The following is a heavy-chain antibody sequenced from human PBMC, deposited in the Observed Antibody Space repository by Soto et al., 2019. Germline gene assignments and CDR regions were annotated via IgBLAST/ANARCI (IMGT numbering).Heavy chain of an antibody. V-gene: IGHV3-23*01. D-gene: IGHD2-2*01. J-gene: IGHJ4*02. CDR1: GFTFSSYA. Sequence: EVQLLESGGGLVQPGGSLRLSCAASGFTFSSYAMSWVRQAPGKGLEWVSAISGSGGSTYYADSVKGRFTISRDNSMNTLYLQMNSLRAEDTAVYYCAKEGANIVVVPVTLDYWGQGTLVTVSS. CDR2: ISGSGGST. CDR3: AKEGANIVVVPVTLDY.